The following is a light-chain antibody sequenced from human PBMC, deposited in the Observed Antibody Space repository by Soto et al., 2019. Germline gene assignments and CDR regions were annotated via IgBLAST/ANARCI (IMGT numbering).Light chain of an antibody. CDR1: TSINSY. CDR3: QQSYSVPLT. CDR2: EAS. J-gene: IGKJ3*01. Sequence: DIQMTQSPSSLSASVGDRVTITCRASTSINSYLNWYQQKPGRAPKLLIYEASNLQSGVPSRFSAGGSGTDFTLTISSLQPEDFATYYCQQSYSVPLTFGPGTRVDIK. V-gene: IGKV1-39*01.